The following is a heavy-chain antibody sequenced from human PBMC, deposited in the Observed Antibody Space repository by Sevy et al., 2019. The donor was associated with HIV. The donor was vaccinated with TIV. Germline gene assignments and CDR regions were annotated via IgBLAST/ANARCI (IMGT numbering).Heavy chain of an antibody. CDR3: AREESSGVYDY. CDR2: IYSGGST. CDR1: GFTVSSNY. V-gene: IGHV3-66*02. D-gene: IGHD6-19*01. Sequence: GGSLRLSCAASGFTVSSNYMSWVRQAPGKGLEWVSVIYSGGSTYYADSVKGRFTISRDNSKNTLYLQMNSLRAEDMAVYYCAREESSGVYDYWGQGTLVTVSS. J-gene: IGHJ4*02.